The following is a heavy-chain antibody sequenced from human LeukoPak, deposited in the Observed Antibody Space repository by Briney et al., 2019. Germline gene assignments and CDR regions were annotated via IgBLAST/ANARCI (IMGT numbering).Heavy chain of an antibody. Sequence: HTGGSLRLTCAASGFTFSSYGMHWVRQAPGKGLEWVAFIRYDGSNKYYADSVKGRFTISRDNSKNTLYLQMNSLRAEDTAVYYCAKEQWIQLPGAFDIWGQGTMVTVSS. CDR2: IRYDGSNK. J-gene: IGHJ3*02. CDR3: AKEQWIQLPGAFDI. V-gene: IGHV3-30*02. D-gene: IGHD5-18*01. CDR1: GFTFSSYG.